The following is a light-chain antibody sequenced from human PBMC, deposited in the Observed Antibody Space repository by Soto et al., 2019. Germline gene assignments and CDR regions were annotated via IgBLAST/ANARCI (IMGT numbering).Light chain of an antibody. J-gene: IGKJ2*01. CDR1: QGIRND. CDR3: LKDYNYART. CDR2: AAS. V-gene: IGKV1-6*01. Sequence: AIQMTQSPSSLSASVGDRVTITCRASQGIRNDLGWYQQKPGKAPKLLIYAASSLQSGVPSRFSGSGSGTDFTLTSRSLQHEDVATYSCLKDYNYARTFGQGTKLEIK.